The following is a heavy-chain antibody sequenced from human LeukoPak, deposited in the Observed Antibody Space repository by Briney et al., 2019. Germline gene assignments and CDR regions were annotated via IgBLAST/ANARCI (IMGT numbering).Heavy chain of an antibody. J-gene: IGHJ4*02. V-gene: IGHV1-2*02. Sequence: ASVKVSCKASGHTFTGYYMHWVRQAPGQGLEWMGWINPNSGGTNYAQKFQGRVTMTRDTSISTAYMELSRLRSDDTAVYYCARDTADIVVVPAAPEDYWGQGTLVTVSS. D-gene: IGHD2-2*01. CDR3: ARDTADIVVVPAAPEDY. CDR1: GHTFTGYY. CDR2: INPNSGGT.